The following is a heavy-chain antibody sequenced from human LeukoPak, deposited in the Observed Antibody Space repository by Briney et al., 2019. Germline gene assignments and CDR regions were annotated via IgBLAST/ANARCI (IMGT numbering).Heavy chain of an antibody. CDR3: AKAYSGYDGGYFDY. CDR1: GFTVSSNY. J-gene: IGHJ4*02. CDR2: IYSGGST. V-gene: IGHV3-66*01. D-gene: IGHD5-12*01. Sequence: PGGSLRLSCAASGFTVSSNYMSWVRQAPGKGLEWVSVIYSGGSTYYADSVKGRFTISRDNSKNTLYLQMNSLRAEDTAVYYCAKAYSGYDGGYFDYWGQGTLVTVSS.